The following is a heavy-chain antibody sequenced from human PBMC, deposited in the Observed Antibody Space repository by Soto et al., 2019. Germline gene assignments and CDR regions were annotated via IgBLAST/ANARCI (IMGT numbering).Heavy chain of an antibody. J-gene: IGHJ4*02. CDR1: GYTFTSYG. CDR3: ARYTRRVIAAAGTYYFDY. V-gene: IGHV1-18*04. D-gene: IGHD6-13*01. CDR2: ISAYNGNT. Sequence: QVQLVQSGAEVKKPGASVKVSCKASGYTFTSYGISWVRQAPGQGLEWMGWISAYNGNTNYAQKLQGRVTMTTDTSTSTAYMELRSLRSDDTAVYYCARYTRRVIAAAGTYYFDYWGQGTLVTVSS.